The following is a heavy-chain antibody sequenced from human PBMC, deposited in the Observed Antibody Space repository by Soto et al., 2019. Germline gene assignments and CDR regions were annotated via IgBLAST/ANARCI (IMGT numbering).Heavy chain of an antibody. CDR2: IYCSGST. D-gene: IGHD3-22*01. V-gene: IGHV4-30-4*01. CDR3: AMWYYYDSSGPQSGAFDI. Sequence: QVQLQESGPGLVKPSQTLSLTCTVSGGSISSGDYYWSWIRQPPGKGLEWIGYIYCSGSTYYNPSLKSRVTISVDTSKNQFSLKLSSVTAADMAVYYCAMWYYYDSSGPQSGAFDIWGQGTMVTVSS. J-gene: IGHJ3*02. CDR1: GGSISSGDYY.